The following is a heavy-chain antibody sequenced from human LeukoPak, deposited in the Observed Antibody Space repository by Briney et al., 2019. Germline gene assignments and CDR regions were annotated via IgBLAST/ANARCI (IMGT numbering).Heavy chain of an antibody. Sequence: PGGSLRLSCAASGFTFSSYWMHWVRQAPGKGLVWVSRINSDGSSTSYADSVKGRFTISRDNAKNTLYLQMSSLRAEDTAVYYCARAGIAAAENHFDYWGQGTLVTVSS. CDR3: ARAGIAAAENHFDY. CDR1: GFTFSSYW. V-gene: IGHV3-74*01. D-gene: IGHD6-13*01. J-gene: IGHJ4*02. CDR2: INSDGSST.